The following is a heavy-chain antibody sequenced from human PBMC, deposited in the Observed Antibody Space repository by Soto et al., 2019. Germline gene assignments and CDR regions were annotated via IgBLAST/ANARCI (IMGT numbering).Heavy chain of an antibody. CDR3: AREDWSSGHAGTFRL. D-gene: IGHD3-22*01. CDR2: INAANGNT. J-gene: IGHJ1*01. V-gene: IGHV1-3*01. CDR1: GYSFNTYA. Sequence: ASVKVSCKASGYSFNTYALHWVRQAPGQRLEWMGWINAANGNTKYSQKFQGRVSITRDTSASTVYMELSGLRPEDTAMYSCAREDWSSGHAGTFRLWGQGTLVTVSS.